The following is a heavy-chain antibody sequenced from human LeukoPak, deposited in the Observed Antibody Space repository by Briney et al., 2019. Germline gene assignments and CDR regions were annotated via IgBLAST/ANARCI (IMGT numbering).Heavy chain of an antibody. J-gene: IGHJ3*02. D-gene: IGHD4-17*01. CDR3: AKAFGDYEGLGDAFDI. CDR1: GFTFDDYA. CDR2: ISWNSGSI. Sequence: PGGSLRLSCAASGFTFDDYAMHWVRQAPGKGLEWVSGISWNSGSIGYADSMKGRFTISRDNAKNSLYLQMNSLRAEDTALYYCAKAFGDYEGLGDAFDIWGQGTMVTVSS. V-gene: IGHV3-9*01.